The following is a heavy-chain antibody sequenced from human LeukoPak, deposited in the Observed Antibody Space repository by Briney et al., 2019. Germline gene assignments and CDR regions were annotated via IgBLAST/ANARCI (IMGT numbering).Heavy chain of an antibody. V-gene: IGHV3-21*01. CDR2: ISSSSRYI. CDR3: ARAGSGYYNWFDP. J-gene: IGHJ5*02. Sequence: GGSLRLSCVASGFTFSSYNMNWVRQAPGKGLEWVSPISSSSRYIYYTDSVKGRFTISRDNAKNSLYLQMNSLRAEDTAVYYCARAGSGYYNWFDPWGQGTLVTVSS. D-gene: IGHD3-3*01. CDR1: GFTFSSYN.